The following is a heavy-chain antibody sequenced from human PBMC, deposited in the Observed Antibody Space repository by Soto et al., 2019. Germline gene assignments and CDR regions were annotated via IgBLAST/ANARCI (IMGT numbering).Heavy chain of an antibody. CDR2: ISGGGDDT. CDR1: GFTFINYA. V-gene: IGHV3-23*01. J-gene: IGHJ2*01. Sequence: EVQLLDSGGDSVQPGGSVRLACAGSGFTFINYAMNWVRQAPGKGLEWVSTISGGGDDTFFADSVRGRFTFSRDNSKKTVTLQMNSLGVEDTAVYYCARKVVGSTSRTAYWYCDLWGRGNLVTVSS. CDR3: ARKVVGSTSRTAYWYCDL. D-gene: IGHD2-2*01.